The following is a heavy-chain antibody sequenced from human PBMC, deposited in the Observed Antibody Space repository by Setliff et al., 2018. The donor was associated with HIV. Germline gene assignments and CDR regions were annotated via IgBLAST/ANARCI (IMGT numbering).Heavy chain of an antibody. Sequence: SETLSLTCAVYGGSFGDQFWNWIRQSPGKGLEWIGEIHHGGGTKYNPSLKSRVTVSLDMSRNQFSLKLNSLTAADTGVYYCATFFVSTATTQDYWGQGTLV. D-gene: IGHD4-17*01. V-gene: IGHV4-34*01. J-gene: IGHJ4*02. CDR3: ATFFVSTATTQDY. CDR1: GGSFGDQF. CDR2: IHHGGGT.